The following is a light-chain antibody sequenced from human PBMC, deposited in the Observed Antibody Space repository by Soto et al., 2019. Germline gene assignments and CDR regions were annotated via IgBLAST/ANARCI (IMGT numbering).Light chain of an antibody. V-gene: IGLV2-14*01. CDR1: SSDVGHYNH. CDR3: TSDTGGSAPFV. CDR2: EVS. Sequence: QSALTQPASVSGSPGQSITISCTGTSSDVGHYNHVSWYQQHPGKAPKLIIYEVSNRPSAVSDRFSGSKSSNTASLTISGLQTEDEAHYYCTSDTGGSAPFVFGTGTKVTVL. J-gene: IGLJ1*01.